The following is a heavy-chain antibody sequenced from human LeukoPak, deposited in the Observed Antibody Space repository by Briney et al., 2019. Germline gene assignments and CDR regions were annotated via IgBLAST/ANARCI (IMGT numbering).Heavy chain of an antibody. CDR2: IYYSGST. V-gene: IGHV4-59*01. D-gene: IGHD2-21*02. J-gene: IGHJ3*02. Sequence: SETLSLTCTVSGGSISSYYWSWIRQPPGKGLEWIGYIYYSGSTNYNPSLKSRVTISVDTSKNQFSLKLSSVTAADTAVYYCARGGSLGDDAFDIWGQGTMVTVSS. CDR3: ARGGSLGDDAFDI. CDR1: GGSISSYY.